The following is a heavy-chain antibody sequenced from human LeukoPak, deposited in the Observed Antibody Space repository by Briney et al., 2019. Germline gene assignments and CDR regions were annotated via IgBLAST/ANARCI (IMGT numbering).Heavy chain of an antibody. CDR2: ISWNSGSI. D-gene: IGHD6-6*01. J-gene: IGHJ4*02. CDR1: GFTFDDYA. V-gene: IGHV3-9*03. CDR3: AKDRCYSSSQRGFDY. Sequence: QPGRSLRLSCAASGFTFDDYAMHWVRQAPGKGLEWVSGISWNSGSIGYADSVKGRFTISRDNAKNSLYMQMNSLRAEAIGLYHSAKDRCYSSSQRGFDYWRQGPLVPVPS.